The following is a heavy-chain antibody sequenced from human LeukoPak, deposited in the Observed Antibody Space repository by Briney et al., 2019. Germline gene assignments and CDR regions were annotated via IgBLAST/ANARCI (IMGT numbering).Heavy chain of an antibody. CDR2: ISSSSSYI. Sequence: GGSLRLSCAASGFTFSSYSMNWVRQAPGKGLEWVSSISSSSSYIYYADSVKGRFTISRDNAKNSLYLQMNSLRAEDTAVYYCARDMFGGGAFDIWGQGTMVTVSS. CDR1: GFTFSSYS. CDR3: ARDMFGGGAFDI. V-gene: IGHV3-21*01. D-gene: IGHD3-10*02. J-gene: IGHJ3*02.